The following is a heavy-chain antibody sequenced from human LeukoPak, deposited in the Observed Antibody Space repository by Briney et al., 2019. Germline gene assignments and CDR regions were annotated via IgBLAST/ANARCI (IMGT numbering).Heavy chain of an antibody. Sequence: PGGSLRLSCAASGFTFSSYGMSWVRQAPGKGLEWVSAISGSGGSTYYADSVKGRFTISRDNSKNTLYLQMNSLRAEDTAVYYCAKVVRGYYYDLHAFDIWGQGTMVTVSS. CDR1: GFTFSSYG. D-gene: IGHD3-22*01. CDR3: AKVVRGYYYDLHAFDI. CDR2: ISGSGGST. J-gene: IGHJ3*02. V-gene: IGHV3-23*01.